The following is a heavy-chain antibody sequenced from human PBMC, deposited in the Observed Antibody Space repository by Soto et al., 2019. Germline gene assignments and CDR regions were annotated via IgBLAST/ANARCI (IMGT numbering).Heavy chain of an antibody. CDR3: ANWKGWPGVGY. Sequence: EVQLLESGGGLVQPGGSLGLSCAASGFTFGSYAMTWVRQAPGKGLEWVSTIGGSGISTYYADSVKGRFTISRDNSKNTLYLQMNSLRAEDTAVYYCANWKGWPGVGYWGQGTLVTVSS. CDR2: IGGSGIST. J-gene: IGHJ4*02. CDR1: GFTFGSYA. V-gene: IGHV3-23*01. D-gene: IGHD7-27*01.